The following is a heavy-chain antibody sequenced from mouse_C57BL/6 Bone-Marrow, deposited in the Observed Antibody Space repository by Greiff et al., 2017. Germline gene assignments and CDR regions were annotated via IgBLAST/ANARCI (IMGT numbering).Heavy chain of an antibody. CDR3: TSHYYGEGYFDV. D-gene: IGHD1-2*01. Sequence: VQLKESGAELVRPGASVKLSCTASGFNIKDDYMHWVKQRPEQGLEWIGWIDPENGDTEYASKFQGKATITADTSSNTAYLQLSSLTSEDAAVYYCTSHYYGEGYFDVWGTGTTVTVSS. J-gene: IGHJ1*03. V-gene: IGHV14-4*01. CDR1: GFNIKDDY. CDR2: IDPENGDT.